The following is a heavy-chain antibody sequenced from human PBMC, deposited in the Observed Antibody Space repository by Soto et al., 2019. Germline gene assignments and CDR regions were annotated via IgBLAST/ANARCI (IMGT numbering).Heavy chain of an antibody. Sequence: ASVKVSCKASGYTFTSYDINWVRQATGQGLEWMGWMNPNSGNTGYAQKFQGRVTMTRNTSISTAYMELSSLRSEDTAVYYCARGGERGSYYYYYGMDVWGQGTTVTVSS. D-gene: IGHD1-26*01. J-gene: IGHJ6*02. CDR3: ARGGERGSYYYYYGMDV. CDR1: GYTFTSYD. CDR2: MNPNSGNT. V-gene: IGHV1-8*01.